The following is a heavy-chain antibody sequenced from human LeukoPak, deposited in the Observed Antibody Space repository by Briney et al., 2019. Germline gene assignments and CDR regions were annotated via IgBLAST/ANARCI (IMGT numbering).Heavy chain of an antibody. CDR3: ARGLNWNQIDY. CDR2: INTDGSTT. V-gene: IGHV3-74*01. D-gene: IGHD1-20*01. Sequence: GGSLRLSCAASGFTFNTHWMHWVRQAPGKGLVWVSRINTDGSTTNYADSVKGRFTISRDNAKNTLYLQMNSLRVEDTAVYYCARGLNWNQIDYWGQGSLVSVSS. J-gene: IGHJ4*02. CDR1: GFTFNTHW.